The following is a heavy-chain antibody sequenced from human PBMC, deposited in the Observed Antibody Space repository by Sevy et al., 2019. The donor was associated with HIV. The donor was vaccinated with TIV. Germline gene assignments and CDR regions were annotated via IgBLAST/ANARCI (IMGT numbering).Heavy chain of an antibody. Sequence: GGSLRLSCAASGFSFSEYGMHWVRQAPGKGLEWVAVISHDGRNNKYNPDSVKGRFTISRDNSKNTLYLQMNSLRAEDTAIYDCARDRGEILSAAFNYWGQGTLVTVSS. CDR1: GFSFSEYG. V-gene: IGHV3-30*04. CDR3: ARDRGEILSAAFNY. J-gene: IGHJ4*02. D-gene: IGHD2-15*01. CDR2: ISHDGRNNK.